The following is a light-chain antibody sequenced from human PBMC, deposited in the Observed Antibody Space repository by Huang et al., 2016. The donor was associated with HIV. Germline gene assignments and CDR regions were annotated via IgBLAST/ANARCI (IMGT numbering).Light chain of an antibody. Sequence: VMTQSPASLSASPGARVTLSCRASQGVCTNLAWYQQKPGQAPTLLMFGASTRATGTPPRFSGSGSGTDFTLTITSLQSSDSAIYYCQQYNDWPPLTFGGGTKVEI. CDR2: GAS. V-gene: IGKV3D-15*01. CDR1: QGVCTN. CDR3: QQYNDWPPLT. J-gene: IGKJ4*01.